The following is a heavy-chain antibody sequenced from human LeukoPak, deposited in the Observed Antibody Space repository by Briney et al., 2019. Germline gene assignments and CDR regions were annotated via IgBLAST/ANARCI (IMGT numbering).Heavy chain of an antibody. D-gene: IGHD3-22*01. CDR3: AKDWLHDSSGYYYGLDY. J-gene: IGHJ4*02. CDR2: ISGSGGST. CDR1: GFTFSSYA. Sequence: GGSLRLSCAASGFTFSSYATSWVRQAPGKGLEWVSAISGSGGSTYYADSVKGRFTISRDNSKNTLYLQMNSLRAEDTAVYYCAKDWLHDSSGYYYGLDYWGQGTLVTVSS. V-gene: IGHV3-23*01.